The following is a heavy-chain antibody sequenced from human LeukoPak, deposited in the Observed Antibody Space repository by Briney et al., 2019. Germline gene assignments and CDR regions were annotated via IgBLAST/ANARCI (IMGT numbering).Heavy chain of an antibody. Sequence: SVKVSCKASGGTFSSYAISWVRQAPGQGLEWMGGIIPIFGTANYAQKFQGRVTITTDESTSTAYMELSSLRSEDTAVYYCARGRGGSVGRSIVGATTPFDYWGQGTLVTVSS. CDR1: GGTFSSYA. D-gene: IGHD1-26*01. V-gene: IGHV1-69*05. CDR2: IIPIFGTA. J-gene: IGHJ4*02. CDR3: ARGRGGSVGRSIVGATTPFDY.